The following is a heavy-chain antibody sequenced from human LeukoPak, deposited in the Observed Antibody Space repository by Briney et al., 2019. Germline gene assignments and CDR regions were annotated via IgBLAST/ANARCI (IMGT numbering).Heavy chain of an antibody. Sequence: GGSLRLSCAASGFTFSSYAMSWVRQAPGKGLEWVSTISGSAGGGSTDYADSVKGRFTISRDNSKNTLYLQMNSLRAEDTAVYYCARDRSPEGMDVWGQGTTVTVSS. CDR3: ARDRSPEGMDV. D-gene: IGHD1-14*01. J-gene: IGHJ6*02. CDR2: ISGSAGGGST. CDR1: GFTFSSYA. V-gene: IGHV3-23*01.